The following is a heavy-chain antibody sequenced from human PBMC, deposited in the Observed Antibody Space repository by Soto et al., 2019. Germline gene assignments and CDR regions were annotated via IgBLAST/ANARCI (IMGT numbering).Heavy chain of an antibody. CDR1: GFTFSSYG. CDR2: IWYDGSNK. D-gene: IGHD4-4*01. V-gene: IGHV3-33*01. CDR3: ARDRLDDYSNYVLGY. J-gene: IGHJ4*02. Sequence: GGSLRLSCAASGFTFSSYGMHWVRQAPGKGLEWVAVIWYDGSNKYYADSVQGRFTIPRDNSKNTLYLQMNSLRAEDTAVYYCARDRLDDYSNYVLGYWGQGTLVTVSS.